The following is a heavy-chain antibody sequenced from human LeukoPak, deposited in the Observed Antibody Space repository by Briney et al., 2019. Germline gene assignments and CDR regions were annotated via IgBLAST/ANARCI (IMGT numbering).Heavy chain of an antibody. CDR1: GITLSNYG. CDR2: LSGSGGGT. V-gene: IGHV3-23*01. J-gene: IGHJ4*02. CDR3: AKRGVVIRVFLVGFHKEAYYFDS. D-gene: IGHD3-10*01. Sequence: GGSLRLSCAVSGITLSNYGMSWVRQAPGKGLEWVAGLSGSGGGTNYADSVQGRFTISRGNPKNTLYLQMNSLRAEDTAVYFCAKRGVVIRVFLVGFHKEAYYFDSWGQGALVTVSS.